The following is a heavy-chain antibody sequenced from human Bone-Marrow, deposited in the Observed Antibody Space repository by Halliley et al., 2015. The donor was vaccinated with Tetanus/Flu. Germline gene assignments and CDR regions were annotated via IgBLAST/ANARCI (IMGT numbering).Heavy chain of an antibody. D-gene: IGHD1-20*01. J-gene: IGHJ4*02. V-gene: IGHV3-23*01. CDR3: ARGEITGTSGDY. Sequence: SLRLSCAASGFTFSNYAMTWVRQAPGKGLEWVSSFSGSGGSTYHADSVKGRFTISRDNSKNTLYLQMNSLRAEDTAVYYCARGEITGTSGDYWGQGTLVTVSS. CDR2: FSGSGGST. CDR1: GFTFSNYA.